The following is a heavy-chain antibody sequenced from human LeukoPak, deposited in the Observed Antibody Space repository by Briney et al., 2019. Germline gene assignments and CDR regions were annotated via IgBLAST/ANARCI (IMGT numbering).Heavy chain of an antibody. CDR1: GFTFSNYW. CDR2: IKSDGSSI. D-gene: IGHD4-23*01. J-gene: IGHJ4*02. Sequence: PGGSLRLSCAASGFTFSNYWMHWVRQAPGKGLVWVSRIKSDGSSIRYADSVKGRFTISRDNAKDTLYLQMNSLRAEDTAVYYCARDLDYGGNSNFDYWGQGTLVTVSS. V-gene: IGHV3-74*01. CDR3: ARDLDYGGNSNFDY.